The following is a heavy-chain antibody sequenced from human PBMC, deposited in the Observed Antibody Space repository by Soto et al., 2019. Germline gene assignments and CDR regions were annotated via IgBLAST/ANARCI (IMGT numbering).Heavy chain of an antibody. CDR1: GYRFTSFW. Sequence: GESLKISCKGSGYRFTSFWIGWVRQMPGKGLEWMGIIYPGDSDARYSPSFQGQVTISADESINTAYLQWSSLKASDTAMYFCARHGYSSSWCPDSWGQGTQVTVSS. D-gene: IGHD6-13*01. V-gene: IGHV5-51*01. CDR2: IYPGDSDA. CDR3: ARHGYSSSWCPDS. J-gene: IGHJ4*02.